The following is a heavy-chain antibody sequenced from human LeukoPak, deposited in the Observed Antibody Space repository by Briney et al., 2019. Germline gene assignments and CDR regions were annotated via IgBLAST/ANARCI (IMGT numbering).Heavy chain of an antibody. D-gene: IGHD3-3*01. J-gene: IGHJ4*02. Sequence: GSLRLSCAASGFTFSSYAMSWVRQAPGKGLEWVSAISGSGGSTYYADSVKGRFTISRDNSKNTLYLQMNSLRAEDTAVYYCAKCGIYYDFWSGYPYYFDYWGQGALVTVSS. CDR3: AKCGIYYDFWSGYPYYFDY. CDR1: GFTFSSYA. CDR2: ISGSGGST. V-gene: IGHV3-23*01.